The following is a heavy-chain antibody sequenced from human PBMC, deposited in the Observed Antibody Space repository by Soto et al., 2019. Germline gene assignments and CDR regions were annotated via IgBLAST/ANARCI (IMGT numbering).Heavy chain of an antibody. CDR2: IYHSGST. D-gene: IGHD3-9*01. CDR3: AREVFDILTGYYTYYFDY. J-gene: IGHJ4*02. Sequence: SETLSLTCAVSGYSISSGYYWGWIRQPPGKGLEWIGSIYHSGSTYYNPSLKSRVTISVDTSKNQFSLKLSSVTAADTAVYYCAREVFDILTGYYTYYFDYWGQGTLVTVSS. CDR1: GYSISSGYY. V-gene: IGHV4-38-2*02.